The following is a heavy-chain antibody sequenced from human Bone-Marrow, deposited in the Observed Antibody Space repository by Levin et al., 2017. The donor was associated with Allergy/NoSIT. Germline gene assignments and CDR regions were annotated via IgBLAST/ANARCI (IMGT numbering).Heavy chain of an antibody. J-gene: IGHJ5*02. V-gene: IGHV1-69*01. D-gene: IGHD1-7*01. CDR2: IIPIFGTP. Sequence: KRGESLKISCKASGGSFSTYAINWVRQAPGQGLEWLGGIIPIFGTPNYAQKFQGRVTITADESTSTAYMDLSSLRSEDTAVYYCARLNYETWFDPWGQGTLVTVSS. CDR3: ARLNYETWFDP. CDR1: GGSFSTYA.